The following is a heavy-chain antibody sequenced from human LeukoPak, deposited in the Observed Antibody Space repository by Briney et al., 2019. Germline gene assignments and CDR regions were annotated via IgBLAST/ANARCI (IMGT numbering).Heavy chain of an antibody. CDR1: GGSFSGYY. Sequence: SETLSLTCAVYGGSFSGYYWSWIRQPPGKGLEWIGEINHSGSTNYNPSLKSRVTISVDTSKNQFSLKLSSVTAADMAVYYCARVGGTNYYYYGMDVWGQGTTVTVSS. V-gene: IGHV4-34*01. J-gene: IGHJ6*02. D-gene: IGHD3-10*01. CDR3: ARVGGTNYYYYGMDV. CDR2: INHSGST.